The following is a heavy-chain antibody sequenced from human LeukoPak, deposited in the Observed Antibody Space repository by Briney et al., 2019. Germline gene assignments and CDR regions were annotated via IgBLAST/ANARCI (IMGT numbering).Heavy chain of an antibody. CDR3: ARTGSTVTMLYPFDH. CDR1: GGSISSGDYY. J-gene: IGHJ4*02. V-gene: IGHV4-30-4*01. CDR2: IYYSGST. Sequence: SETLSLTCTVSGGSISSGDYYWSWIRQPPGKGLEWIGYIYYSGSTYYNPSLNSRVTISVDTSKNQFSLKLSSVTAADTAVYYWARTGSTVTMLYPFDHWGQGTLVTVSS. D-gene: IGHD4-17*01.